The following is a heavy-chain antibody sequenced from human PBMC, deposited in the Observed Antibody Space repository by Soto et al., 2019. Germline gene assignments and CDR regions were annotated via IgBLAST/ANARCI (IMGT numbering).Heavy chain of an antibody. V-gene: IGHV6-1*01. CDR1: GDSVSSNSAA. CDR3: ARVGYWSSTSCHNWFDP. Sequence: LSLTCAISGDSVSSNSAAWNWIRQSPSRGLEWLGRTYYRSKWYNDYAVSVKSRITINPDTSKNQFSLQLNSVTPEDTAVYYCARVGYWSSTSCHNWFDPWGQGTLGTV. J-gene: IGHJ5*02. CDR2: TYYRSKWYN. D-gene: IGHD2-2*01.